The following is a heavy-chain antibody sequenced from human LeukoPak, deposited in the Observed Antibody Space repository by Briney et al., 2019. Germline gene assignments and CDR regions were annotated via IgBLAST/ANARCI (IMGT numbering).Heavy chain of an antibody. J-gene: IGHJ4*02. CDR2: IKQDGSEN. V-gene: IGHV3-7*01. Sequence: GGSLRLSCTVSGFSFSNYWLSWVRQAPGKGLEWVANIKQDGSENYYVDSVKGRFTISRDNAKNSLYLQMNSLRPEDTAVYYCVRDGYYYASSGYSTFDYWGQGTLVTVSS. D-gene: IGHD3-22*01. CDR1: GFSFSNYW. CDR3: VRDGYYYASSGYSTFDY.